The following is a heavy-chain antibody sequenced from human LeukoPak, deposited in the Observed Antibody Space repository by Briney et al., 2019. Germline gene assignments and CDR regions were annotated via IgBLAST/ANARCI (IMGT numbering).Heavy chain of an antibody. CDR3: ARSPRKSQRGYYNNWFDP. CDR2: INPNSGGT. J-gene: IGHJ5*02. Sequence: ASVKVSCKASGYTFTGYYMHWVRQAPGQGLEWMGWINPNSGGTNYAQKFQGWVTMTRDTSISTAYMELSRLRSDDTAVYYCARSPRKSQRGYYNNWFDPWGQGTLVTVSS. D-gene: IGHD3-22*01. V-gene: IGHV1-2*04. CDR1: GYTFTGYY.